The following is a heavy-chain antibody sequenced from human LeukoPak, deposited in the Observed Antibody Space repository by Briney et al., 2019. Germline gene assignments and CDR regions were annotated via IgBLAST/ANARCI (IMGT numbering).Heavy chain of an antibody. V-gene: IGHV4-34*01. CDR2: INHSGST. J-gene: IGHJ3*02. CDR1: GGSFSGYY. Sequence: SETLSLTCAVYGGSFSGYYWIWIRQPPGKGLEWIGEINHSGSTNYNPSPKSRVTISVDTSKNQFSLKLSSVTAADTAVYYCARAVPRDYYDSSGYRGDAFDIWGQGTMVTVSS. CDR3: ARAVPRDYYDSSGYRGDAFDI. D-gene: IGHD3-22*01.